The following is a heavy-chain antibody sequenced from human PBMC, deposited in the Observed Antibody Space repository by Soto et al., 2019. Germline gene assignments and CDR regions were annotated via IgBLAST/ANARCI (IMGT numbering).Heavy chain of an antibody. V-gene: IGHV3-23*01. Sequence: EVQLLDSGGGLVQPGGSLRLSCVASGFTVTNYGMNWVRQAPGQCLEWVSAISDTGGITFYADSAKGRFTIPRDNSTNTLYLQMDGLRSEDTAIYYRAAALSGYTPNYDHWGKGTQVTVSS. CDR3: AAALSGYTPNYDH. CDR1: GFTVTNYG. CDR2: ISDTGGIT. J-gene: IGHJ4*02. D-gene: IGHD5-18*01.